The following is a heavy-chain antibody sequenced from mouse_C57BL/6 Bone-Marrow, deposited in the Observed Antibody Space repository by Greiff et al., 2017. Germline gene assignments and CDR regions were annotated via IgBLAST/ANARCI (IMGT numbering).Heavy chain of an antibody. CDR1: GYSFTGYF. CDR2: INPYNGDT. D-gene: IGHD1-1*01. CDR3: AKDRPSGSSPYYFDF. J-gene: IGHJ2*01. Sequence: EVPLQQPGPELVKPGASVKISCKASGYSFTGYFMNWVMQSHGTSLEWIGRINPYNGDTFYNQKFKGKATLTVDKSSSTAHMELRSLTSEDSAVYYSAKDRPSGSSPYYFDFWGQGTTLTVSS. V-gene: IGHV1-20*01.